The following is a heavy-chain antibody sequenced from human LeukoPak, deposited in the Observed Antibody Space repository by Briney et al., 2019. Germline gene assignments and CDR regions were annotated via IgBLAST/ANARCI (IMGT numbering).Heavy chain of an antibody. D-gene: IGHD3-16*01. CDR1: GGSISSGGYY. V-gene: IGHV4-31*03. CDR2: IYYIGNT. Sequence: SETLSLTCTVSGGSISSGGYYWSWIRQHPGKGLEWIGYIYYIGNTYYNPSLKSRVSISVDTSKNQFSLKLSSVTAADTAVYHCARDLLGQFHMDVWGEGTTVTVSS. J-gene: IGHJ6*03. CDR3: ARDLLGQFHMDV.